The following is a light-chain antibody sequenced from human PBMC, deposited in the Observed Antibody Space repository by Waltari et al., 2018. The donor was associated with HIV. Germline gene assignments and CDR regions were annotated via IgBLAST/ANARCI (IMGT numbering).Light chain of an antibody. CDR2: DAA. CDR3: QQSADLPLT. V-gene: IGKV1-33*01. CDR1: HDINNF. J-gene: IGKJ4*01. Sequence: DIQLTQSPSSLSAAVGDGVTITCQATHDINNFLNWYQHKRGRAPKLLIYDAATLQPGLPSRFSGSGSGTNFTFNIRGLEIEDTATYYCQQSADLPLTFGGGTEVQIK.